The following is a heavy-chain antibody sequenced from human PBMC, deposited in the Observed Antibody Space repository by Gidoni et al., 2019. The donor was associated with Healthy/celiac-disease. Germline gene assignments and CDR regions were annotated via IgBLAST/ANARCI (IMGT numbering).Heavy chain of an antibody. CDR1: GFTFSSYA. V-gene: IGHV3-23*01. Sequence: EVQLLESGGGWVQPGGSLRLAGAASGFTFSSYAMSWVRQAPGQGLEWVSAICGSGGSTYYAASVQGRFTISRDHSKNPLYLQMNSLRAEDTAVYYCAKGLVFTMVRGVIPPFDYWGQGTLVTVSS. J-gene: IGHJ4*02. CDR2: ICGSGGST. D-gene: IGHD3-10*01. CDR3: AKGLVFTMVRGVIPPFDY.